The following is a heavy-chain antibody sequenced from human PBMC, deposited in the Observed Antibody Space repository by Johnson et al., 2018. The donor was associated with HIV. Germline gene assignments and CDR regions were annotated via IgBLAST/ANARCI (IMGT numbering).Heavy chain of an antibody. CDR3: AKDILVGAMGGAFDI. V-gene: IGHV3-9*01. CDR2: ISWNSGSI. CDR1: GFTFNDYA. D-gene: IGHD1-26*01. J-gene: IGHJ3*02. Sequence: VQLVESGGGVVQPGRSLRLSCAASGFTFNDYAMHWVRQAPGKGLEWVSGISWNSGSIGYADSVKGRFTISRDNAKNSLYLQINSLRAEDTALYYCAKDILVGAMGGAFDIWGQGTMVTVSS.